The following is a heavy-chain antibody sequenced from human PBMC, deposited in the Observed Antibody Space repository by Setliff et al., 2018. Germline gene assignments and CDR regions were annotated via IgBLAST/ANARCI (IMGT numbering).Heavy chain of an antibody. CDR1: GFTFSSYG. V-gene: IGHV3-33*03. CDR3: AKEMTTYSGFDC. Sequence: GGSLRLSCAASGFTFSSYGMHWVRQAPGKGLEWVAVIWFDGSKEFYADSVKGRFAISRDNPKNTLYLQINSLRDEDTAVYYCAKEMTTYSGFDCWGQGTLVTVPS. D-gene: IGHD4-17*01. CDR2: IWFDGSKE. J-gene: IGHJ4*02.